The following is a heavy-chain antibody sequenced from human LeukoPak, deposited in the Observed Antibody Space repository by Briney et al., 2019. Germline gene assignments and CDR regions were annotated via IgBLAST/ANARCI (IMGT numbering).Heavy chain of an antibody. J-gene: IGHJ4*02. D-gene: IGHD2-2*01. CDR3: ARRLRCSITSCYYFDY. CDR2: IYYSGST. CDR1: GGSISSSSYY. V-gene: IGHV4-39*01. Sequence: SETLSLTCTVSGGSISSSSYYWGWIRQPPGKGLEWIGSIYYSGSTYYNPSLKSRVTISVDTSKNQFSLKLSSVTAADTAVYYCARRLRCSITSCYYFDYWGQGTLVTVSS.